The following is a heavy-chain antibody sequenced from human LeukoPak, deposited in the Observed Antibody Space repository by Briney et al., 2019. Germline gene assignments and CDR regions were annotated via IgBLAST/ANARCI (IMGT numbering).Heavy chain of an antibody. CDR2: IYYSGST. V-gene: IGHV4-39*01. CDR3: AKAGVRYFDSSGLYAFDF. Sequence: SETLSLTCAVSGGSISSTSYYWAWIRQPPGKGLEWIGTIYYSGSTYHNPSLKSRVTMSVDTSRNQFSLKLSSVDAADTAVYYCAKAGVRYFDSSGLYAFDFWGQGTTVTVSS. D-gene: IGHD3-22*01. J-gene: IGHJ3*01. CDR1: GGSISSTSYY.